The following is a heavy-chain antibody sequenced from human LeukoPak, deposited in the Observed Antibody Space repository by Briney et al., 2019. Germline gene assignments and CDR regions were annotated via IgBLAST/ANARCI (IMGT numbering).Heavy chain of an antibody. D-gene: IGHD3-9*01. Sequence: GGSLRLSCAASGFTFSVYYMSWIRQAPGKGLEWVSYISSSSSYTNYADSVKGRFTISRDNAKNSLYLQMNSLRAEDTAVYYCARGYYDILTGYSFDYWGQGTLVTVSS. CDR3: ARGYYDILTGYSFDY. J-gene: IGHJ4*02. V-gene: IGHV3-11*06. CDR1: GFTFSVYY. CDR2: ISSSSSYT.